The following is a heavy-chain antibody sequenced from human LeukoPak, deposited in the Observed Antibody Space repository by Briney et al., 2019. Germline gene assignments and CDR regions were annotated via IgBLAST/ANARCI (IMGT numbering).Heavy chain of an antibody. CDR2: IKGDGSDK. Sequence: GGSLRLSCAASGFTFSSSWMTWVRQAPGKGLEWLANIKGDGSDKNYVDSVKGRFTISRDNAKNSLFLQMNSLRGEDTALYYCATEHWGPNSWGQGTLVTVSS. CDR3: ATEHWGPNS. J-gene: IGHJ4*02. CDR1: GFTFSSSW. V-gene: IGHV3-7*01. D-gene: IGHD3-16*01.